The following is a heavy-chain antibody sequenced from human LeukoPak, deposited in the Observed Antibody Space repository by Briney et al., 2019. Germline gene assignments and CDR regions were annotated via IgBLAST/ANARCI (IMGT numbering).Heavy chain of an antibody. CDR1: AFTFSSYC. CDR3: ARDGDSSGWYGFDY. Sequence: GGSMRLSCAAYAFTFSSYCMSWVRQAPGKGLEWVANIKQDGSEKYYVDSVKGRFTISRDNAKNSLYLQMNSLRAEDTAVYYCARDGDSSGWYGFDYWGQGTLVTVSS. V-gene: IGHV3-7*01. J-gene: IGHJ4*02. D-gene: IGHD6-19*01. CDR2: IKQDGSEK.